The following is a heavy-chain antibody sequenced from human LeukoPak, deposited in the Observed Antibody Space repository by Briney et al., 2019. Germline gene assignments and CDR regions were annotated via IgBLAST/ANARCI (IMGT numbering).Heavy chain of an antibody. Sequence: SVKVSCKASGGTFSSYAISWVRQAPGQGLEWMGGIIPIFGTANCAQKFQGRVTITTDESTSTAYMELSSLRSEDTAVYYCASDHLRWFDPWGQGTLVTVSS. V-gene: IGHV1-69*05. J-gene: IGHJ5*02. CDR2: IIPIFGTA. CDR3: ASDHLRWFDP. CDR1: GGTFSSYA.